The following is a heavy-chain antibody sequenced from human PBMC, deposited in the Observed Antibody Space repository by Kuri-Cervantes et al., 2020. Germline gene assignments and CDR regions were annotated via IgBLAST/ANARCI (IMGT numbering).Heavy chain of an antibody. D-gene: IGHD2-21*01. Sequence: GESLKISCVASGFVFSNYDMNWVRQAPGKGLEWVSAISGSGGSTYYADSVKGRFTISRDNSKNTLYLQMISLRDGDSGTYYCATGVALGEFYWGQGTLVTVSS. V-gene: IGHV3-23*01. J-gene: IGHJ4*02. CDR3: ATGVALGEFY. CDR1: GFVFSNYD. CDR2: ISGSGGST.